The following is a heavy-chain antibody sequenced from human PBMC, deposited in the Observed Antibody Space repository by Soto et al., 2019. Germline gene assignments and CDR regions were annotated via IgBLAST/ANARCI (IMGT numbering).Heavy chain of an antibody. V-gene: IGHV1-18*01. CDR1: GYTFTSYG. D-gene: IGHD2-2*01. CDR2: ISAYNGNT. J-gene: IGHJ5*02. Sequence: ASVKVSCKASGYTFTSYGISWVRQAPGQGLEWMGWISAYNGNTNYAQKLQGRATMTTDTSTGTAYMELRSLRSDDTAVYYCAISILVVLGNWFDPWGQGTLATVSS. CDR3: AISILVVLGNWFDP.